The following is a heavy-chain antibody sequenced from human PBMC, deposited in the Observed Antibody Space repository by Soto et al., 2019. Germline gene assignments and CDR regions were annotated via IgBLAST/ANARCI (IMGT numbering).Heavy chain of an antibody. CDR2: INAGNGNT. V-gene: IGHV1-3*01. CDR3: ARVSDPYYDFWSGYPLRKPHDAFDI. D-gene: IGHD3-3*01. CDR1: GYTFTGYA. J-gene: IGHJ3*02. Sequence: ASVKVSCKASGYTFTGYAMHGVRQAPGQRLEWMGWINAGNGNTKYSQKFQGRVTITRDTSASTAYMELSSLRSEDTAVYYCARVSDPYYDFWSGYPLRKPHDAFDIWGQGTMVTVSS.